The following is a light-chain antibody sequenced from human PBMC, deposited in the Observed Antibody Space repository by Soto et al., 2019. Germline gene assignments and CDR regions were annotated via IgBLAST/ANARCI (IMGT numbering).Light chain of an antibody. J-gene: IGKJ2*01. V-gene: IGKV2-30*01. CDR1: QSLVYSDGETY. CDR3: MQGTHWPRT. Sequence: DVVMTQSPLSLPVTLGQPASISCRSSQSLVYSDGETYLNWFQQRPGQSPRRLIYKVSNRDSGVPDRFSGSESGTDVKLKSNRVEAEDVGVYYCMQGTHWPRTFGQGTKLEIK. CDR2: KVS.